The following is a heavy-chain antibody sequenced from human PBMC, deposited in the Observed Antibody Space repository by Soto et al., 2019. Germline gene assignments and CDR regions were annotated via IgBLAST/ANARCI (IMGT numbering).Heavy chain of an antibody. CDR3: AASRGFYEAMDA. Sequence: QVQLVQSGAEVKKPGSSVKVSCTASGGAFRNYAVSWVRQAPGQGLEWMGAVMPTFGAGVYAHKFQGRLTIFADESTNTAYLNVSSLTFGDAAIYYCAASRGFYEAMDAWGQGTTLTVSS. J-gene: IGHJ6*02. D-gene: IGHD3-22*01. V-gene: IGHV1-69*01. CDR2: VMPTFGAG. CDR1: GGAFRNYA.